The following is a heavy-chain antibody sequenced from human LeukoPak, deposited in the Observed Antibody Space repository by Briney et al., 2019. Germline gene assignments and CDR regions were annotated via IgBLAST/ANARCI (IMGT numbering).Heavy chain of an antibody. CDR2: IKQDRSET. CDR1: GFIFGNYW. V-gene: IGHV3-7*01. CDR3: VRERHCLTTTCSSDRKIGYFDH. J-gene: IGHJ4*02. Sequence: QPGGSLRLSCAASGFIFGNYWMTWVRQAPGKGLEWVANIKQDRSETYYVDSVSGRFTISRDNSDNSLYLQMSGLRAEDTAFYYCVRERHCLTTTCSSDRKIGYFDHWGQGALVSVSS. D-gene: IGHD2-2*01.